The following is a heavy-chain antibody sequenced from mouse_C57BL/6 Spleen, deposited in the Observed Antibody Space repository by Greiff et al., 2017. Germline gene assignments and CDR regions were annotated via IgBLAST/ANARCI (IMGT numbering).Heavy chain of an antibody. CDR1: GFTFSSYT. J-gene: IGHJ4*01. Sequence: EVMLVESGGGLVKPGGSLKLSCAASGFTFSSYTMSWVRQTPEKRLEWVATISGGGGNTYYPDSVKGRFTISRDNAKNTLYLQMSRLRSEDTALYYCARQVYGNYLYYAMDYWGKGTSVTVSS. CDR2: ISGGGGNT. D-gene: IGHD2-10*02. CDR3: ARQVYGNYLYYAMDY. V-gene: IGHV5-9*01.